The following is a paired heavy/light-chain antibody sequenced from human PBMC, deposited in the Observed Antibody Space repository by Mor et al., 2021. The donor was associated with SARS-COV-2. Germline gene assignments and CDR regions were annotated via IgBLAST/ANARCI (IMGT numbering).Heavy chain of an antibody. Sequence: QLQLQESGPGLVKPSETLSLSCTVSGGSISSSSFYWGWIRQPPGKGPEWIGSIYYSGSTYYNPSLKSRVTISIDTSKNQFSLKLSSVTAADTAVYYCARRRVGGPIDPWGQGTLITVSS. CDR2: IYYSGST. CDR1: GGSISSSSFY. CDR3: ARRRVGGPIDP. J-gene: IGHJ5*02. V-gene: IGHV4-39*01.
Light chain of an antibody. CDR2: GAS. CDR1: QSISSSY. V-gene: IGKV3-20*01. Sequence: EIVLTQTPGTLSLSPGERATLSCRASQSISSSYFAWYQQKPGQAPRLLIYGASSRATGIPDRFSGSGSGTDFTLTISRLEPEDFAMYYCHHYASSPLTFGGGTKVEIK. J-gene: IGKJ4*01. CDR3: HHYASSPLT.